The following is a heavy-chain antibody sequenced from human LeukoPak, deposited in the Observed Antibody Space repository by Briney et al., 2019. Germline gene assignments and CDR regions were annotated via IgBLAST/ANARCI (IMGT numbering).Heavy chain of an antibody. V-gene: IGHV3-23*01. Sequence: GGSLRLSCAASGFTFSSYAMSWVRQAPGKGLEWVSAISGSGGSTYYADSVKGRFTISRDNSKNTLYLQMNSLRAEDTAVFYFSLYFYDCSGFLYVWGQGTLVTVSS. CDR2: ISGSGGST. D-gene: IGHD3-22*01. CDR3: SLYFYDCSGFLYV. CDR1: GFTFSSYA. J-gene: IGHJ4*02.